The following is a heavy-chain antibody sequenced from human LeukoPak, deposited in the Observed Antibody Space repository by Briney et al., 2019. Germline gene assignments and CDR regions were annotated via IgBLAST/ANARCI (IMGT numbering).Heavy chain of an antibody. Sequence: TSQTLSLTCTVSGGSISSGGYYWSWVRQHPEKGLEWIGYIYYSGTAYCNPSLKSRVTMSVDTSKNQFSLKLDSVTAADTAVYYCARFSNDHGVKFDYWGQGTLVTVSS. CDR3: ARFSNDHGVKFDY. D-gene: IGHD4-17*01. CDR1: GGSISSGGYY. J-gene: IGHJ4*02. V-gene: IGHV4-31*03. CDR2: IYYSGTA.